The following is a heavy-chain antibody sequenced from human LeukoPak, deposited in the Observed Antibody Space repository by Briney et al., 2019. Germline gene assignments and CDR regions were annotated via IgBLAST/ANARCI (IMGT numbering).Heavy chain of an antibody. Sequence: GGSLRLSCAASGFTFSSYWMSWVRPAPGKGLEWVANIKQDGSEKYYVDSVKGRFTISRDNAKNSLYLQMNSLRAEDTAVYYCARDADYYDSSGYYWYSNYGMDVWGQGTTVTVSS. CDR3: ARDADYYDSSGYYWYSNYGMDV. J-gene: IGHJ6*02. D-gene: IGHD3-22*01. V-gene: IGHV3-7*01. CDR1: GFTFSSYW. CDR2: IKQDGSEK.